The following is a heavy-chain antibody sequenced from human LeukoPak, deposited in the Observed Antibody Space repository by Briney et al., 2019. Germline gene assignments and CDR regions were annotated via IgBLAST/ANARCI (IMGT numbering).Heavy chain of an antibody. V-gene: IGHV3-23*01. D-gene: IGHD4-11*01. CDR3: TTRLQHHFDY. CDR2: ISDRARNT. Sequence: PGGSLRLSCATSGFXFSSYTINWVRQTPGKGLEWVSTISDRARNTHYADSVNGRFTISRDDFLNMVYLQMDRLTVEDTAVYYCTTRLQHHFDYWGQGTQVTVSS. J-gene: IGHJ4*02. CDR1: GFXFSSYT.